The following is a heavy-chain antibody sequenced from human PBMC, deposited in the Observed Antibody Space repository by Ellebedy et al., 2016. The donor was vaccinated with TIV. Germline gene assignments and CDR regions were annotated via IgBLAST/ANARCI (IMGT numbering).Heavy chain of an antibody. V-gene: IGHV4-34*01. CDR3: ARGDHGIPYDY. D-gene: IGHD5-18*01. Sequence: MPSETLSLTCAVYGGSFSGYYWSWIRQPPGKGLEWIGEINHSGSTNYNPSLKGRVTISVDTSKNQFSLKLSSVTAADTAVYYCARGDHGIPYDYWGQGTLVTVSS. J-gene: IGHJ4*02. CDR2: INHSGST. CDR1: GGSFSGYY.